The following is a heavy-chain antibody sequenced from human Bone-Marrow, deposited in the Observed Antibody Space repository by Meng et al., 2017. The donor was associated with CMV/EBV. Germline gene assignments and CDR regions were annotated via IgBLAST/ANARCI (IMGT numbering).Heavy chain of an antibody. CDR3: AMSDSGGRSFES. V-gene: IGHV3-20*04. D-gene: IGHD3-10*01. CDR2: ITYSDGTT. J-gene: IGHJ4*02. CDR1: GFTFDDYG. Sequence: GESLKISCAASGFTFDDYGMSWVRQAPGKGLEWVSITYSDGTTQYADSVKGRFTVSRDKAANTLYLHIKSQRGHDTAIYYCAMSDSGGRSFESWGQGTLVTVSS.